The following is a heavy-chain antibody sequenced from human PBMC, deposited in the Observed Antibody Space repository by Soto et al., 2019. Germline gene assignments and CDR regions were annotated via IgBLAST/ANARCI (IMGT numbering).Heavy chain of an antibody. J-gene: IGHJ6*02. CDR3: ARARGFKRNYYYYYGMDV. V-gene: IGHV3-7*05. D-gene: IGHD1-26*01. Sequence: GGSLRLSCAASGFTFSSYWMSWVRQAPGKGLEWVANIKQDGSEKYYVDSVKGRFTISRDNAKNSLYLQMNSLRAEDTAVHYCARARGFKRNYYYYYGMDVWGQGTTVTVSS. CDR1: GFTFSSYW. CDR2: IKQDGSEK.